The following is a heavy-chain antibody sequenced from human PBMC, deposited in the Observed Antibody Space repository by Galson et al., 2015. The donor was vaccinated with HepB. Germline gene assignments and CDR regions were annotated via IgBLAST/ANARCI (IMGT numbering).Heavy chain of an antibody. V-gene: IGHV3-74*01. CDR3: ARGGFLAVAGIDKEGYYNWFDP. CDR1: GFTFSSYW. CDR2: INSDGSST. J-gene: IGHJ5*02. Sequence: SLRLSCAASGFTFSSYWMHWVRQAPGKGLVWVSRINSDGSSTSYADSVKGRFTISRDNAKNTLYLQMNSLRAEDTAVYYCARGGFLAVAGIDKEGYYNWFDPWGQGTLVTVSS. D-gene: IGHD6-19*01.